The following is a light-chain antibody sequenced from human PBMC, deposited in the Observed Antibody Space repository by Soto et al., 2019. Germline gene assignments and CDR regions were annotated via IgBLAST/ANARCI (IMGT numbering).Light chain of an antibody. V-gene: IGKV4-1*01. CDR1: QSVLFRSDNKTY. Sequence: DIVMTQSPDLLAVSLGERATINCKSGQSVLFRSDNKTYLAWYQQRPGQPPKLLIYWASTRESGVPDRFSGSGSGTDFTLTINSVQAEDVAVYYCQQYYRTPPTFGQGTKVEIK. J-gene: IGKJ1*01. CDR2: WAS. CDR3: QQYYRTPPT.